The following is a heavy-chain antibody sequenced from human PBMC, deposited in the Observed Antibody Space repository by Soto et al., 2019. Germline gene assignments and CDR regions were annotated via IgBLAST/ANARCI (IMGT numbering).Heavy chain of an antibody. CDR3: AREGRGKKAGYNGLVSLGY. J-gene: IGHJ4*02. CDR2: IIPIFNST. D-gene: IGHD2-2*02. Sequence: SVKVSCKVSGSRFSNYVISCVRQAPGHGLGWLGRIIPIFNSTKYAQSFQGRVTITADKSTSTASLELSSLRSDDTAVYYCAREGRGKKAGYNGLVSLGYWGQGTLVTVSS. CDR1: GSRFSNYV. V-gene: IGHV1-69*06.